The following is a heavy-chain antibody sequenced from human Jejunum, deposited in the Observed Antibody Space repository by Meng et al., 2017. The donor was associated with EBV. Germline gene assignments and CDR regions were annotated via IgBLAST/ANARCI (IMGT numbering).Heavy chain of an antibody. CDR3: AGLRYSGYDRAFDY. CDR1: GGFFNSGNVH. V-gene: IGHV4-61*01. CDR2: IYYSGST. J-gene: IGHJ4*02. Sequence: GPGLCKTSETLSLTCTVLGGFFNSGNVHWSWIRPPPGKGLEWIGYIYYSGSTTYIPSLKSRVTISLDTSKNQFSLKLSSVTAADTAVYYCAGLRYSGYDRAFDYWGQGALVTVSS. D-gene: IGHD5-12*01.